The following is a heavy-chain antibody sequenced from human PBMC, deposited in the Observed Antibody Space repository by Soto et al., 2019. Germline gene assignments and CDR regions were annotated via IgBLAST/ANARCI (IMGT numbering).Heavy chain of an antibody. CDR1: GYTFTSYG. D-gene: IGHD3-9*01. Sequence: ASVKVSCKASGYTFTSYGISWVRQAPGQGLEWMGWISAYNGNTNYAQKLQGRVTMTTDTSTSTAYMELRSRRSDDTAVYYCAREGAGDSIDILTGYYYYYGMDVWGQGTTVTVSS. CDR2: ISAYNGNT. CDR3: AREGAGDSIDILTGYYYYYGMDV. V-gene: IGHV1-18*01. J-gene: IGHJ6*02.